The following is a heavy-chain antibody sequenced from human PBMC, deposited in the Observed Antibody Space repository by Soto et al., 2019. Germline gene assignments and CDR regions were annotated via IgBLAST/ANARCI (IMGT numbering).Heavy chain of an antibody. J-gene: IGHJ5*02. CDR1: GNTFTSYD. CDR2: INPNSGNI. D-gene: IGHD3-10*01. CDR3: ARGRASGSYYLLHH. V-gene: IGHV1-8*01. Sequence: GASVQVSCKASGNTFTSYDINWVRQATGHGLEWMGWINPNSGNIGYAQKFQGRVTMTRDTAIRTAYMEVSRLRSDETAVYYCARGRASGSYYLLHHWGQGSLVTVSS.